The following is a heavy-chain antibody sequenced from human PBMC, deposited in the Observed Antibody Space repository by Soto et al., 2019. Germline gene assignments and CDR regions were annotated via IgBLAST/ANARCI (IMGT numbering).Heavy chain of an antibody. J-gene: IGHJ4*02. V-gene: IGHV3-33*01. CDR3: ARDGDVNTGFGKDY. CDR1: VFTCSSYG. CDR2: IWHDGGNK. D-gene: IGHD3-16*01. Sequence: PWGTLRLSGAASVFTCSSYGMHWVRQAPGKGLEWVAFIWHDGGNKFYAESVKGRFTISRDNSKNTLYLQMTGLSAEDTAMYYCARDGDVNTGFGKDYWGQGTLVTVSS.